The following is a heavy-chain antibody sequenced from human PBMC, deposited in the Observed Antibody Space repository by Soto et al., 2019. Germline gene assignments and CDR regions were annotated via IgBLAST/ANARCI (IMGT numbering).Heavy chain of an antibody. V-gene: IGHV1-3*05. J-gene: IGHJ4*02. CDR2: IHGGNGDT. Sequence: QVQLVQSGAEEKKPGASVKVSCRSSGYTFTHYSMHWVRQAPGQSLEWMGWIHGGNGDTKYSQNLQGRITIIMDTSAYAVYWELSRVRSEDSALYYCARPVCYGDYLDHWGQGTRVTVSS. CDR3: ARPVCYGDYLDH. CDR1: GYTFTHYS. D-gene: IGHD3-10*01.